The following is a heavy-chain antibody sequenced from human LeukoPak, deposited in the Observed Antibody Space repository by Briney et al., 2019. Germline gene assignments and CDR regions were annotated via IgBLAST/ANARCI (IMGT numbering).Heavy chain of an antibody. CDR1: GGSISSSSFY. CDR2: IYYSGST. J-gene: IGHJ4*02. V-gene: IGHV4-39*07. Sequence: SETLSLTCTVSGGSISSSSFYLGWIRPPPRKGLEWIGSIYYSGSTYYNPSLKSRVTISVDTSKNQFSLKLSSVTAADTAVYYCAREEPSGDYWGQGTLVTVSS. D-gene: IGHD6-25*01. CDR3: AREEPSGDY.